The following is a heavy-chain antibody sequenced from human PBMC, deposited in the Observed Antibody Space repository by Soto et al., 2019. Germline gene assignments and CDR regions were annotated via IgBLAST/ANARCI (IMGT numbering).Heavy chain of an antibody. CDR3: ANAVTTPGYYYYYMDV. V-gene: IGHV3-23*01. D-gene: IGHD4-17*01. Sequence: GGSLRLSCAASGFTFSSYAMSWVRQAPGKGLEWVSAISGSGGSTYYADSVKGRFTISRDNSKNTLYLQMNSLRAEDTAVYYCANAVTTPGYYYYYMDVWGKGTTVTVSS. J-gene: IGHJ6*03. CDR2: ISGSGGST. CDR1: GFTFSSYA.